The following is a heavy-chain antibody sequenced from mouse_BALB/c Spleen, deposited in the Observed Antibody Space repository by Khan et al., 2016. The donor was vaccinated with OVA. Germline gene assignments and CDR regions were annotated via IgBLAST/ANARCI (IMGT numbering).Heavy chain of an antibody. V-gene: IGHV14-3*02. CDR2: IDPANGNT. CDR3: ARYYGSSYWYFDV. Sequence: MQLEESGAELVKPGASVKLSCTASGFNIKDTYMHWVKQRPEQGLEWIGRIDPANGNTKYDPKFQGKATITADTSSNTAYLQLSSRTSEDTAVYYCARYYGSSYWYFDVWGAGTTVTVSS. J-gene: IGHJ1*01. CDR1: GFNIKDTY. D-gene: IGHD1-1*01.